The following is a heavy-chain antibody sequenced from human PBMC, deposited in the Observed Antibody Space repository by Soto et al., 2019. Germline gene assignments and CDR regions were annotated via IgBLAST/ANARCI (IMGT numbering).Heavy chain of an antibody. Sequence: AASVKVSCKXTGGTFRGYAISWVRQAPGQGLEWLGGILPTSDTPNYAQKFQARVTLTADDSTNTAYMELRGLSSVTAADTAVYYCAGFSEVAATEINWFDPWGQGTLVTVSS. CDR1: GGTFRGYA. V-gene: IGHV1-69*13. CDR2: ILPTSDTP. D-gene: IGHD2-15*01. J-gene: IGHJ5*02. CDR3: AGFSEVAATEINWFDP.